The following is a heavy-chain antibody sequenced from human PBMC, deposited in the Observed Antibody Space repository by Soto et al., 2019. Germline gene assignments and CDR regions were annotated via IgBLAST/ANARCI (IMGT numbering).Heavy chain of an antibody. CDR1: GGSISSGGYY. Sequence: PSETLSLTCTVSGGSISSGGYYWSWFRQHPGKGLEWIGYIFYSGSTYYNPSLKSRVAISVDTSKNQFSLKLSSVTAADTAVYYCARAPGDYFDYWGQGTLVTVSA. CDR3: ARAPGDYFDY. J-gene: IGHJ4*02. V-gene: IGHV4-31*03. CDR2: IFYSGST.